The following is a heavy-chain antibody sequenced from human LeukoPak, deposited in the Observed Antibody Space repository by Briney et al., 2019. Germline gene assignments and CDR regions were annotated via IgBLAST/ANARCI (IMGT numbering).Heavy chain of an antibody. V-gene: IGHV3-7*01. CDR3: ARSANCGGDCYSNY. CDR1: GFTFSSYW. D-gene: IGHD2-21*02. Sequence: GGSRRLSCAAAGFTFSSYWMSWVRQAPGKRLEWVANIKQDGSEKYYVDSVKGRFTISRDNAKNSLYLQMNSLRAEDTAVYYCARSANCGGDCYSNYWGQGTLVTVSS. CDR2: IKQDGSEK. J-gene: IGHJ4*02.